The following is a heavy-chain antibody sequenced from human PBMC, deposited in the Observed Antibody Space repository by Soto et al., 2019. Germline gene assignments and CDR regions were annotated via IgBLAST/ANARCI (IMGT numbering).Heavy chain of an antibody. V-gene: IGHV5-51*01. CDR3: ARQSQESTVTTLYY. CDR1: GYSFTSYW. CDR2: IYPGDSDT. J-gene: IGHJ4*02. D-gene: IGHD4-17*01. Sequence: AESLKISCKGSGYSFTSYWIGWVRQMPGKGLEWMGIIYPGDSDTRYSPSFQGQVTISADRSISTAYLQWSSLKASDTAMYYCARQSQESTVTTLYYWGQGTLVTVSS.